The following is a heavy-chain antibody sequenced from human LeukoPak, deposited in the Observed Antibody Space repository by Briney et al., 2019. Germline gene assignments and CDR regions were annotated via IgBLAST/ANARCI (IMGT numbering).Heavy chain of an antibody. Sequence: PSETLSLTCAVYGGSFSGYYWSWIRQPPGKGLEWIGEINHSGSTNYNPSLTSRVTISVDTSKNQFSLKLSSVTAADTAVYYCARAYCSNCPGRFDYWGQGTLVTVSS. V-gene: IGHV4-34*01. CDR1: GGSFSGYY. J-gene: IGHJ4*02. CDR3: ARAYCSNCPGRFDY. D-gene: IGHD2-2*01. CDR2: INHSGST.